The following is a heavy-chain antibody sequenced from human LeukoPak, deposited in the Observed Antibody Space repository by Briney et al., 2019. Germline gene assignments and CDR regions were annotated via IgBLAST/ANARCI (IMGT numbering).Heavy chain of an antibody. Sequence: KPGGSLRLSCSASGFTFSDYFMSWIRQAPGKGLEWVSYITGPGTSIYYADSVKGRFTISRDNAKNSLYLQMNSLRAEDTAVYFCARANYGFDYWGQGTLVTVSS. J-gene: IGHJ4*02. CDR3: ARANYGFDY. V-gene: IGHV3-11*01. D-gene: IGHD1-7*01. CDR2: ITGPGTSI. CDR1: GFTFSDYF.